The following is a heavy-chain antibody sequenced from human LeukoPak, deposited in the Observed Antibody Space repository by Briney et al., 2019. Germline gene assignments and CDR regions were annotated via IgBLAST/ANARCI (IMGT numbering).Heavy chain of an antibody. CDR1: GFTFDDYA. J-gene: IGHJ4*02. D-gene: IGHD3-22*01. V-gene: IGHV3-43*01. CDR3: ARDSDSSGFGLDH. Sequence: GGSLRLSCTASGFTFDDYAIHWVRQAPGKGLEWVSLISWDGGSTFSADSVKGRFTISRDNSKNSLYLQMNSLRTEDTALYYCARDSDSSGFGLDHWGQGTLVTVSS. CDR2: ISWDGGST.